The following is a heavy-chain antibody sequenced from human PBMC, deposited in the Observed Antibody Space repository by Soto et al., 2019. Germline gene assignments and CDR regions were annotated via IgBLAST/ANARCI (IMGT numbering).Heavy chain of an antibody. V-gene: IGHV3-30*18. J-gene: IGHJ4*02. CDR3: AKDFIGYCSSVNCHIFDF. CDR2: ISNDGGKE. CDR1: GFSFSSYA. Sequence: QVQLVESGGGVVQPGRSLRLSCEASGFSFSSYAIHWVRQAPGKGLEWVAGISNDGGKEHYSDSVKGRFTISTDKSKKTVYLQMSSLTSEDTAVYYCAKDFIGYCSSVNCHIFDFWGQGTPVTVLS. D-gene: IGHD2-15*01.